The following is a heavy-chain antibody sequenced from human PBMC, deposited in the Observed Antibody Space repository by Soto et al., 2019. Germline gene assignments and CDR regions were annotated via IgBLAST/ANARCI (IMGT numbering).Heavy chain of an antibody. CDR2: ISYDGSNK. V-gene: IGHV3-30-3*01. D-gene: IGHD3-3*01. Sequence: GGSLRLSCAASGFTFSSYAMTWVRQAPGKGLEWVAVISYDGSNKYYADSVKGRFTISRDNSKNTLYLQMNSLRAEDTVVYYCARDGTYYVFLSGYHRRVRRKLGMDVWGQGTTVTVSS. CDR3: ARDGTYYVFLSGYHRRVRRKLGMDV. CDR1: GFTFSSYA. J-gene: IGHJ6*02.